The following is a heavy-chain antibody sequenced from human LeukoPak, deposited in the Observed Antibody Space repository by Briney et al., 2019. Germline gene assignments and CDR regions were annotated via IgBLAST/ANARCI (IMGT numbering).Heavy chain of an antibody. Sequence: GGSLRLSCAASGFTFSSYSMNWVRQAPGKGLEWGSFISSSSSTIFYADSVKGRFTISRDNAKNSLYLQMNSLRADDTAVYYCAGSVLTGYPNFDYWGQGTLVTVSS. V-gene: IGHV3-48*04. J-gene: IGHJ4*02. D-gene: IGHD3-9*01. CDR3: AGSVLTGYPNFDY. CDR2: ISSSSSTI. CDR1: GFTFSSYS.